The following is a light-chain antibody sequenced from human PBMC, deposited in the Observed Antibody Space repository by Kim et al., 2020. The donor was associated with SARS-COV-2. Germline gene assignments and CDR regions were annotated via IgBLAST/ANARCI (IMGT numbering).Light chain of an antibody. J-gene: IGLJ2*01. CDR3: QSYDSSLSASV. Sequence: QRVTISCTGNSSNIGAGFDVHWYQQLPGTAPKLLIYDNFNRPSGVPDRFSGSNSGTSASVAITGLQAEDEADYYCQSYDSSLSASVFGGGTRLTVL. CDR2: DNF. CDR1: SSNIGAGFD. V-gene: IGLV1-40*01.